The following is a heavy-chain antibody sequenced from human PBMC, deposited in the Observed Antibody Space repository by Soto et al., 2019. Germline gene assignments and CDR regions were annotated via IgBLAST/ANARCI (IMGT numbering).Heavy chain of an antibody. D-gene: IGHD7-27*01. V-gene: IGHV2-5*02. J-gene: IGHJ4*02. CDR1: GFSLSTSGVA. CDR2: LFWADDK. Sequence: QITLKESGPTLVKPTQTLTLTCTFSGFSLSTSGVAVGWIRQPPGTALEWLAFLFWADDKRYSPPLKSRLTXPXAXPEXHVLVTMTNMVPVDPATYSCARTRVNCGSRGLVDYRGQGTLVTVAS. CDR3: ARTRVNCGSRGLVDY.